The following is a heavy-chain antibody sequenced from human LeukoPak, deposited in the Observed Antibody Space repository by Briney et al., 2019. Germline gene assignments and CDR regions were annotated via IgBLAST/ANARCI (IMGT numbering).Heavy chain of an antibody. CDR3: AMSKDGTVDY. D-gene: IGHD1-1*01. Sequence: SETLSLTCAVSGYSISSGHYWGWIRQPPGKGLEWIGSIYHSGSTYYNPSLKSRVTISVDTSKNQFSLKLSSVTAADTAVYYCAMSKDGTVDYWGQGTLVTVSS. V-gene: IGHV4-38-2*01. CDR1: GYSISSGHY. J-gene: IGHJ4*02. CDR2: IYHSGST.